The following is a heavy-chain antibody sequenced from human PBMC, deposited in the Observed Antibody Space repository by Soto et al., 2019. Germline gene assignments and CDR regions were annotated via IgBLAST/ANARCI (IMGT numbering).Heavy chain of an antibody. Sequence: ASVKVSCKASGYTFTSYGISWVRQAPGQGLEWMGWISAYNGNTNYAQKLQGRVTMTTDTSTSTAYMELRSLRSDDTAVYYCARDLGIEWFGEFPYYHYGMDVWGQGTTVTVSS. J-gene: IGHJ6*02. CDR2: ISAYNGNT. CDR1: GYTFTSYG. V-gene: IGHV1-18*01. CDR3: ARDLGIEWFGEFPYYHYGMDV. D-gene: IGHD3-10*01.